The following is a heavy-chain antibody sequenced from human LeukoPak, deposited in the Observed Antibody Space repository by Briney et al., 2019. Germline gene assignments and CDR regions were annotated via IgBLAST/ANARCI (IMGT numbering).Heavy chain of an antibody. Sequence: PSETLSLTCAVSGGSISSGGYSWSWIRQHPGKGLEWIGHIYYSGSTYYNPSLKSRVTISVDTSKNQFSLKLSSVTAADTAVYYCARGYYDFWSGLGYYYYYGMDVWGQGTTVTVSS. V-gene: IGHV4-31*11. CDR3: ARGYYDFWSGLGYYYYYGMDV. J-gene: IGHJ6*02. CDR2: IYYSGST. CDR1: GGSISSGGYS. D-gene: IGHD3-3*01.